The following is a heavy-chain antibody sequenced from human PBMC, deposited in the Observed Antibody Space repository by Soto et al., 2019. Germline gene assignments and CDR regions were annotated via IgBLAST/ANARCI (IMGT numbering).Heavy chain of an antibody. V-gene: IGHV4-34*01. J-gene: IGHJ5*02. CDR1: GVNFSGYI. D-gene: IGHD4-17*01. CDR2: INHSGST. CDR3: ARHGERTIRSLNWFDP. Sequence: PSETLSFTCAFQGVNFSGYIWTWIRQPTGKGLQWIGQINHSGSTYYNPSLKSRVTISVDTSKNQFSLKLSSVTAADTAVYYCARHGERTIRSLNWFDPWGQGTLVTVSS.